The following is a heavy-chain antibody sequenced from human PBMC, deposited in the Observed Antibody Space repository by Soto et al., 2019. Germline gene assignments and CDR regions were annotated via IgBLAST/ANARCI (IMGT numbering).Heavy chain of an antibody. V-gene: IGHV4-4*07. J-gene: IGHJ4*02. Sequence: AETXSLTCTISVCSIIIYYFSLIRQPAGKGLEWIGRIYTSGSTNYNPSLKSRVTMSVDTSKNQFSLKLSSVTAADTAVYYCARSTGSGQVDLCGQGTLV. CDR2: IYTSGST. CDR3: ARSTGSGQVDL. D-gene: IGHD2-15*01. CDR1: VCSIIIYY.